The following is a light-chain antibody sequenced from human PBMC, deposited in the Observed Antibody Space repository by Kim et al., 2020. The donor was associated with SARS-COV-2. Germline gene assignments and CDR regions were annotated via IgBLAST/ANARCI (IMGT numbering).Light chain of an antibody. CDR3: QAWDSSTAV. Sequence: SYELTQSPSVSVSPGQTASITCSGDKLGDKYACWYQQKPGQSPVLVIYQDSKRPSGIPERFSGSNSGNTATLTISGTQAMDEADYYCQAWDSSTAVFGTG. J-gene: IGLJ1*01. V-gene: IGLV3-1*01. CDR2: QDS. CDR1: KLGDKY.